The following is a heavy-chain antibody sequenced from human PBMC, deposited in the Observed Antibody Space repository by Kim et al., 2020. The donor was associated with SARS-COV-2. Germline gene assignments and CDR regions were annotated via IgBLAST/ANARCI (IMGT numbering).Heavy chain of an antibody. V-gene: IGHV3-30*04. D-gene: IGHD4-17*01. J-gene: IGHJ5*02. CDR3: ARDRGLRKNTFDP. CDR1: GFTFSSYA. Sequence: GGSLRLSCAASGFTFSSYAMHWVRQAPGKGLEWVAVISYDGSNKYYADSVKGRFTISRDNSKNTLYLQMNSLRAEDTAVYYCARDRGLRKNTFDPWGQGTLVTVSS. CDR2: ISYDGSNK.